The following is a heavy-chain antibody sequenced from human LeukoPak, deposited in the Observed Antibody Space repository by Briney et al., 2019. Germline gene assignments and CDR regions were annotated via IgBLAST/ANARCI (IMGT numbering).Heavy chain of an antibody. CDR1: GVSISSSNW. J-gene: IGHJ6*02. Sequence: SETLSLTCAVSGVSISSSNWWSWVRQPPGKGLEWIGEIYHSGSTNYNPSLKSRVTISIDKPKNQFSLKLSSVIAADTAVYYCARDFRERRGITGPHGMDVWGQGTTVTVSS. CDR2: IYHSGST. CDR3: ARDFRERRGITGPHGMDV. V-gene: IGHV4-4*02. D-gene: IGHD1-20*01.